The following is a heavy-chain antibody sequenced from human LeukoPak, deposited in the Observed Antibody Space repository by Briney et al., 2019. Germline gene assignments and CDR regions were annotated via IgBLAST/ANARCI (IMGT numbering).Heavy chain of an antibody. D-gene: IGHD6-13*01. CDR1: GFTFSSYG. CDR2: ISYDGSNK. J-gene: IGHJ4*02. Sequence: HPGGSLRLSCAASGFTFSSYGMHWVRQAPGKGLEWVAVISYDGSNKYYADSVKGRFTISRDNSKNTLYLQMNSLRAEDTAVYYCAKDRGSSWFWEGDYWGQGTLVTVSS. V-gene: IGHV3-30*18. CDR3: AKDRGSSWFWEGDY.